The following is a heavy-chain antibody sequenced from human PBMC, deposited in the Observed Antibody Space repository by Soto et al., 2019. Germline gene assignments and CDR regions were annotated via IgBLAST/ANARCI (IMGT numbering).Heavy chain of an antibody. CDR2: IYYSGST. D-gene: IGHD1-26*01. V-gene: IGHV4-59*01. J-gene: IGHJ4*02. CDR1: GGSISSYY. CDR3: ARGQWDLADY. Sequence: SETLSLTCTVSGGSISSYYWSWIRQPPGKGLEWIGYIYYSGSTNYNPSLKSRVTISVDTSKNQFSLKLSSVTAADTAVYYCARGQWDLADYWGQGTLVTVSS.